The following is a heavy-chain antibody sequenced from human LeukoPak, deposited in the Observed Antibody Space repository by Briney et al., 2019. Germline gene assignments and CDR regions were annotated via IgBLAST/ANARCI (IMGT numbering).Heavy chain of an antibody. D-gene: IGHD2-8*01. CDR2: ISAYNGNT. CDR1: GYTFTNYG. CDR3: ARDNCTNGVCYSYFDY. V-gene: IGHV1-18*01. J-gene: IGHJ4*02. Sequence: ASVKVSCKASGYTFTNYGISWVRQAPGQGLECMGWISAYNGNTNYAQRFQGRVTMTTDTSTSTAYMELRSLRSDDTAVYYCARDNCTNGVCYSYFDYWGQGTLVTVSS.